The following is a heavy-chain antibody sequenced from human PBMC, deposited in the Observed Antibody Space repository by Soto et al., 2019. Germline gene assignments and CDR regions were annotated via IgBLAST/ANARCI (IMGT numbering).Heavy chain of an antibody. CDR1: GFTFGSYG. V-gene: IGHV3-30*18. D-gene: IGHD4-17*01. Sequence: QVQLVESGGGVVQPGRSLRLSCVGSGFTFGSYGMHWVRQAPGKGLEWVAVISYDGNNKYYTDSVKGRFTISRDNSKNTLFLQTNSPRAEDTAVYYCSQVPRYTVTPPDDYWGQGTLVTVSS. CDR2: ISYDGNNK. J-gene: IGHJ4*02. CDR3: SQVPRYTVTPPDDY.